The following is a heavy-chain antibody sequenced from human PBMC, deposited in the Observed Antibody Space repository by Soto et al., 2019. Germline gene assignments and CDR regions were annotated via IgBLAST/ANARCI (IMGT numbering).Heavy chain of an antibody. CDR3: ASLDCSGGSCYPYYFEH. CDR2: IRSNGRT. V-gene: IGHV3-73*02. CDR1: GFTFSGSA. J-gene: IGHJ4*02. D-gene: IGHD2-15*01. Sequence: EVQLVESGGGLVQPGGSLKLSCATSGFTFSGSAIHWVRQAAGKGLEWVGRIRSNGRTAYAASMKGRFTISKDDSRKTSYMQLNGLTTEDPAVSYCASLDCSGGSCYPYYFEHWGQGALVTVSA.